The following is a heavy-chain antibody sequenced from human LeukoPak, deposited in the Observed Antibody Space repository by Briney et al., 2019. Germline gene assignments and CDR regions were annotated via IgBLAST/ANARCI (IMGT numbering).Heavy chain of an antibody. V-gene: IGHV4-39*02. J-gene: IGHJ4*02. CDR1: GGSISSSSYY. Sequence: SETLSLTCTVSGGSISSSSYYWGWIRQPPGKGLEWIGSIYYSGYTYYNPSLQCRVTMSVDTSKNQFSLNLSSVTAADTAVYYCARDSSSWGFDYWGQGTLVTVSS. D-gene: IGHD6-13*01. CDR3: ARDSSSWGFDY. CDR2: IYYSGYT.